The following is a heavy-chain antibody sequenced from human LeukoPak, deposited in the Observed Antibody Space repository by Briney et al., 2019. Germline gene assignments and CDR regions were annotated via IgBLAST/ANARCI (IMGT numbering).Heavy chain of an antibody. V-gene: IGHV4-30-4*02. CDR2: IYYSGST. Sequence: PSETLSLTCTVSGGSISSGDYYWSWIRQPPGKGLEWIGYIYYSGSTYYNPSLKSRVTISVDTSKNQFSLKLSSVTAADTAVYYCARHRSTAISFDYWGQGTLVTVSS. D-gene: IGHD5-18*01. CDR3: ARHRSTAISFDY. CDR1: GGSISSGDYY. J-gene: IGHJ4*02.